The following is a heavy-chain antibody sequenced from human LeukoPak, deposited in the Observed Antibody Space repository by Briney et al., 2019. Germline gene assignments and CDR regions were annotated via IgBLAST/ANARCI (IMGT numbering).Heavy chain of an antibody. CDR3: ARDISGGIQLRYNWFDP. V-gene: IGHV1-69*13. J-gene: IGHJ5*02. CDR1: GGTFSSYA. Sequence: GASVKLSCKASGGTFSSYAISWVRQAPGQGLEWMGGIIPIFGTTNYAEKFQGRVTITADESTSPAYMELSSLRSEDTAVYYCARDISGGIQLRYNWFDPWGQGTLVTVSS. CDR2: IIPIFGTT. D-gene: IGHD5-18*01.